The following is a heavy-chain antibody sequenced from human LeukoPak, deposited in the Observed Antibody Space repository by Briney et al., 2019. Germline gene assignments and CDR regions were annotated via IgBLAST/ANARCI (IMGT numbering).Heavy chain of an antibody. D-gene: IGHD1-26*01. CDR2: IYYSGST. CDR3: ARQEALGSNWFDP. Sequence: PSETLSLTCTVSGGSISSSSYYWGWIRQPPGKGLEWIGSIYYSGSTYYSPSLKSRVIISVDTSKNQFSLKLSSVTAAARAVYYCARQEALGSNWFDPWGQGTLVTVSS. J-gene: IGHJ5*02. V-gene: IGHV4-39*01. CDR1: GGSISSSSYY.